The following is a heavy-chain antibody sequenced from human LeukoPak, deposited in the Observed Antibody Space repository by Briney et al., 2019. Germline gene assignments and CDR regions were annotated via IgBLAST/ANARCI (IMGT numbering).Heavy chain of an antibody. D-gene: IGHD3-22*01. J-gene: IGHJ4*02. CDR3: AKRIRIGLLLRSIGYYFDY. V-gene: IGHV3-30-3*02. CDR1: GFTFSSYA. CDR2: ISYDGSNK. Sequence: GRSLRLSCAASGFTFSSYAMHWVRQAPGKGLEWVAVISYDGSNKYYADSVKGRFTISRNNSKNTLYLQMNSLRAEDTAVYYCAKRIRIGLLLRSIGYYFDYWGQGTLVTVSS.